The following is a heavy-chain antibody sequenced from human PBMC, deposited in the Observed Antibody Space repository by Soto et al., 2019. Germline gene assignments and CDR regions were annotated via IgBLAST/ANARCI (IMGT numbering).Heavy chain of an antibody. Sequence: QVQLQESGPGLVKPSGTLSLTCAVSSGSISSSNWWSWVRQPPGKGLEWIGGIYHSGSTNYNPSLKSRVTISVDKSKNQLSLKLNSVTAADTAVYYCARGRDYGDLDYFDYWGQGTLVTVSP. CDR1: SGSISSSNW. CDR3: ARGRDYGDLDYFDY. J-gene: IGHJ4*02. CDR2: IYHSGST. V-gene: IGHV4-4*02. D-gene: IGHD4-17*01.